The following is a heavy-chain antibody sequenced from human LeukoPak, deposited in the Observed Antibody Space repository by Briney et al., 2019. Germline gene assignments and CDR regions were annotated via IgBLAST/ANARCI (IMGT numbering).Heavy chain of an antibody. J-gene: IGHJ4*02. CDR2: MNPNSGNT. D-gene: IGHD3-22*01. CDR3: ATDGSSGYYYDY. CDR1: GYTFTSYD. V-gene: IGHV1-8*01. Sequence: ASVKVSCKASGYTFTSYDINWVRQATGQGLEWMGWMNPNSGNTGYAQKFQGRVTMTRNTSISTAYMELSSLRSEDTAVYYCATDGSSGYYYDYWGQGTLVTVSS.